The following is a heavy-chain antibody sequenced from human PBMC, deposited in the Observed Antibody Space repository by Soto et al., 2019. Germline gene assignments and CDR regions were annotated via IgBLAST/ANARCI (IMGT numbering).Heavy chain of an antibody. V-gene: IGHV1-3*01. J-gene: IGHJ4*02. CDR2: INGGNGNT. Sequence: ASVKVSCKASGNTVPNYAIHWVRQAPGQRLEWMGWINGGNGNTYYSEHFQGRVTFTRDTSAGTVYMQLSSLTSEDTAVYYCARGGGIVVVTAPYDHWGQGTLVTVSS. CDR1: GNTVPNYA. D-gene: IGHD2-21*02. CDR3: ARGGGIVVVTAPYDH.